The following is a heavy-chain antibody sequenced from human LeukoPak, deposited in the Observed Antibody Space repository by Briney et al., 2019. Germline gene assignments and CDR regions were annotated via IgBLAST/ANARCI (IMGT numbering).Heavy chain of an antibody. D-gene: IGHD2-21*02. J-gene: IGHJ4*02. CDR2: INPNSGAT. Sequence: ASMKVSCKASGYTFIGYYIPWVRQAPGQGLEWMGWINPNSGATDYAQKFQGRVTMTRDTSISTTYMELSKLNSDDTAVYYCARSRVTTIPNFDYWGQGTLVTASS. CDR1: GYTFIGYY. V-gene: IGHV1-2*02. CDR3: ARSRVTTIPNFDY.